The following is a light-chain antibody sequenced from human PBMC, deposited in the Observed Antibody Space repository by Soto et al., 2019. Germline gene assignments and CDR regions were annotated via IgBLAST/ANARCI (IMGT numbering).Light chain of an antibody. CDR3: QQANSFPWT. CDR1: QTISSW. Sequence: DIQMTQSPSTLSGSVGDRVTITCRASQTISSWLAWYQQKPRKAPKLLIYAASILQSGVPSRFSGSGSGTDFTLTITYLQPEDFATYYCQQANSFPWTFGQGTKEDIK. J-gene: IGKJ1*01. CDR2: AAS. V-gene: IGKV1-12*01.